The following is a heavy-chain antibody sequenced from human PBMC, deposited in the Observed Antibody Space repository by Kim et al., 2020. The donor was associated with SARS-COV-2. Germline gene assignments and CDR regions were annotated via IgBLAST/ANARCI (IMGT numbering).Heavy chain of an antibody. D-gene: IGHD3-22*01. Sequence: SETLSLTCTVSGGSISSSSYYWGWIRQPPGKGLEWIGSIYYSGSTSYNPSLKSRVTISVDTSKNQFSLKLSSVTAADTAVYYCARHPTFYYDSSGKGFFDYWGQGTLVTVSS. CDR3: ARHPTFYYDSSGKGFFDY. CDR1: GGSISSSSYY. J-gene: IGHJ4*02. CDR2: IYYSGST. V-gene: IGHV4-39*01.